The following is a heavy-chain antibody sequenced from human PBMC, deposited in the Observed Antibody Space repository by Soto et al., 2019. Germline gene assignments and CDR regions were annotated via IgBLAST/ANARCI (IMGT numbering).Heavy chain of an antibody. J-gene: IGHJ4*02. CDR2: ITSSSSTI. CDR3: ARGRVGTAYFDY. D-gene: IGHD2-21*02. Sequence: LSLSCAASGFTFSSNSMNWVRQAPGKGLEWISYITSSSSTIYYADSVNGRFTISRDNAKNSVYLQMNSLRDEDTAVYYCARGRVGTAYFDYWGQGALVTVSS. CDR1: GFTFSSNS. V-gene: IGHV3-48*02.